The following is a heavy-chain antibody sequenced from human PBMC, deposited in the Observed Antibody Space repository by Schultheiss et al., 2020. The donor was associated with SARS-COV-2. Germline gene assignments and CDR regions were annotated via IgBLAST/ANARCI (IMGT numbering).Heavy chain of an antibody. V-gene: IGHV1-18*01. CDR1: GYTFTSYG. D-gene: IGHD3-10*01. Sequence: GGSLRLSCKASGYTFTSYGISWVRQAPGQGLEWMGIINPSGGSTSYAQKFQGRVTMTTDTSTSTAYMELRSLRSDDTAVYYCARVSMVRGVIIPVSYFDYWGQGTLVTVSS. CDR2: INPSGGST. CDR3: ARVSMVRGVIIPVSYFDY. J-gene: IGHJ4*02.